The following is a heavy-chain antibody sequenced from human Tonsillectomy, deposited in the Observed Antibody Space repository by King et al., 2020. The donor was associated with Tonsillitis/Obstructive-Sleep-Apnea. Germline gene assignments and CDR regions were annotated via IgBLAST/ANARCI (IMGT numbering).Heavy chain of an antibody. CDR1: GFIFSDYY. Sequence: VQLVESGGGLVKPGGSLRLSCAASGFIFSDYYMSWTSQAPGKGLEWVSYISSTSIYTNYAESVKGRFTISRDNAKNSLYLQMNSLRAEDTAVYYCARVSVASRMFDYWGQGTLVTVSS. D-gene: IGHD5-12*01. V-gene: IGHV3-11*06. CDR2: ISSTSIYT. CDR3: ARVSVASRMFDY. J-gene: IGHJ4*02.